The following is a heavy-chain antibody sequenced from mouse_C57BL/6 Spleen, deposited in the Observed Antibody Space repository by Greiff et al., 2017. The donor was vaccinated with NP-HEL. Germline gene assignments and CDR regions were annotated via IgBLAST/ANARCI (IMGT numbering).Heavy chain of an antibody. Sequence: EVQLVESGGGLVKPGGSLKLSCAASGFTFSDYGMHWVRQAPEKGLEWVAYISSGSSTIYYADTVKGRFTISRDNAKNTLFLQMTSLRSEDTAMYYCASYGYYAVDYWGQGTSVTVSS. CDR1: GFTFSDYG. V-gene: IGHV5-17*01. D-gene: IGHD1-1*02. J-gene: IGHJ4*01. CDR2: ISSGSSTI. CDR3: ASYGYYAVDY.